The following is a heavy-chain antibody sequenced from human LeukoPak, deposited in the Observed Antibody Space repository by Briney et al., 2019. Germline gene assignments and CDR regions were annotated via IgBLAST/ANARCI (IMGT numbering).Heavy chain of an antibody. CDR2: ISGSGGST. CDR3: ATQMGWDYYDSSGPSGDY. Sequence: GGSLRLSCAASGFTFSSYAMSWVRQAPGKGLEWVSAISGSGGSTYYADSVKGRFTISRDNSKNTLYLQMNSLRAEDTAVYYCATQMGWDYYDSSGPSGDYWGQGTLVTVSP. J-gene: IGHJ4*02. V-gene: IGHV3-23*01. D-gene: IGHD3-22*01. CDR1: GFTFSSYA.